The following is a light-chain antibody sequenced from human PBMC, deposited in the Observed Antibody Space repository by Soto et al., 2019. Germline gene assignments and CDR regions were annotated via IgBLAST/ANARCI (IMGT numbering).Light chain of an antibody. CDR3: QQYNNWPIT. CDR2: GAS. J-gene: IGKJ5*01. V-gene: IGKV3-15*01. Sequence: EIVLTQSPATLSVSPGDRATLSCRASQNIKTILAWYPQKPGQAPRLLIYGASTRATGIPARFTGSGAGTEFTLTISSLQPEDFAVYYCQQYNNWPITFGPGTRLEIK. CDR1: QNIKTI.